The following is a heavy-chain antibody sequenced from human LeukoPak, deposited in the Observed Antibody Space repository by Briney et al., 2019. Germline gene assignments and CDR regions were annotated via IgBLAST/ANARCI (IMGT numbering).Heavy chain of an antibody. CDR3: AREGGFLEWLFYYYYYMDV. V-gene: IGHV4-4*07. CDR2: IYTSGST. Sequence: SETLSLTCTVSGRSISSYYWSWIRQPAGKGLEWIGRIYTSGSTNYNPSLKSRVTMSVDTSKNQFSLKLSSVTAADTAVYYCAREGGFLEWLFYYYYYMDVWGKGTTVTVSS. J-gene: IGHJ6*03. D-gene: IGHD3-3*01. CDR1: GRSISSYY.